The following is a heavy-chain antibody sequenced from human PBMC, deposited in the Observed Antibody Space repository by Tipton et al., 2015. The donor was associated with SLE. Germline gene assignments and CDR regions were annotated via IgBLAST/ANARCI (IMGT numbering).Heavy chain of an antibody. CDR3: ARRATVNCYDY. Sequence: SLRLSCAASGFTFSSYAMHWVRQAPGKGLEYVSAISTTGGSTFYTDSVKGRFTISGDNSENTVILQMGSLGPEDMGVYYCARRATVNCYDYWGQGTLVIVSS. CDR2: ISTTGGST. CDR1: GFTFSSYA. D-gene: IGHD2-21*02. V-gene: IGHV3-64*02. J-gene: IGHJ4*02.